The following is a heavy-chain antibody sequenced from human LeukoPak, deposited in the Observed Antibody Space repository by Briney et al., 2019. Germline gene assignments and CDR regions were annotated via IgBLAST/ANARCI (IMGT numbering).Heavy chain of an antibody. D-gene: IGHD1-1*01. J-gene: IGHJ4*02. CDR3: AKANWVSNADAVL. V-gene: IGHV3-23*01. Sequence: PGGSLTLSCAASGFTFSSYAMSWVREAPARGLEWASSLRGNGDTFYADSVKGRFTLSRDDSRNTVYLQLNNLRVEDTAVYYCAKANWVSNADAVLWGQGTVVTVSS. CDR1: GFTFSSYA. CDR2: LRGNGDT.